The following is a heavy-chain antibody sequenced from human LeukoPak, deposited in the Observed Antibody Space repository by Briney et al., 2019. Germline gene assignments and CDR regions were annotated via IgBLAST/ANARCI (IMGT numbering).Heavy chain of an antibody. J-gene: IGHJ3*02. D-gene: IGHD2-2*02. Sequence: GGSLRLSCAASGFTFDDYGMSWVRQAPGKGLEWVSGINWNGGSTGYADSVKRRFTISRDNAKNSLYLQMNSLRAEDTALYYCARDRVVVPAAIPSSAFDIWGQGTMVTVSS. CDR3: ARDRVVVPAAIPSSAFDI. CDR1: GFTFDDYG. CDR2: INWNGGST. V-gene: IGHV3-20*04.